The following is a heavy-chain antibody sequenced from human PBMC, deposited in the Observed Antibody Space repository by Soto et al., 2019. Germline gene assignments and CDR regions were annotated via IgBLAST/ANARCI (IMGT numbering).Heavy chain of an antibody. V-gene: IGHV1-46*03. Sequence: ASVKGSCKASGYTFINYYIHWVRQAPGQGLEWMGVINPNGGSTVYAQKFQGRVTLTRDTSTSTVYVELSSPRSDDTAVYFCVRVIAVCQRDSSYLYFLPFWGKGTTVPVSS. CDR1: GYTFINYY. D-gene: IGHD2-21*01. CDR2: INPNGGST. CDR3: VRVIAVCQRDSSYLYFLPF. J-gene: IGHJ6*04.